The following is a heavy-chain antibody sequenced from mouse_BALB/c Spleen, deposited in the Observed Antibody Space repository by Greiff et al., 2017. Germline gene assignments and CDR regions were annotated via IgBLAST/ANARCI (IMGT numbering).Heavy chain of an antibody. Sequence: ESGPGLVKPSQSLSLTCSVTGYSITSGYYWNWIRQFPGNKLEWMGYISYDGSNNYNPSLKNRISITRDTSKNQFFLKLNSVTTEDTATYYCARDRAYYGNFGYWGQGTTLTVSS. CDR1: GYSITSGYY. D-gene: IGHD2-10*01. CDR2: ISYDGSN. J-gene: IGHJ2*01. V-gene: IGHV3-6*02. CDR3: ARDRAYYGNFGY.